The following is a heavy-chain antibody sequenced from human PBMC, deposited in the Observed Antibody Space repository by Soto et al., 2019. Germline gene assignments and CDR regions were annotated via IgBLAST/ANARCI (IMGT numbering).Heavy chain of an antibody. CDR2: IYYSGST. D-gene: IGHD6-13*01. V-gene: IGHV4-31*03. CDR3: ARWGPIIAAVYCFDS. J-gene: IGHJ4*02. CDR1: GGSISSGGYY. Sequence: HVQLQESGPGLVKPSQTLSLTCTVSGGSISSGGYYWSWIRQHPGKGLEWIGYIYYSGSTYYNPSLKSRVTISVDTSKNHFSLQLSSVTAADTAVYYCARWGPIIAAVYCFDSWGQGTLVTVSS.